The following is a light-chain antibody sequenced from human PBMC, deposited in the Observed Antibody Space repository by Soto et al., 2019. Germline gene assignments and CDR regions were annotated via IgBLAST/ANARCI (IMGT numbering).Light chain of an antibody. Sequence: QPARTQPASVSGFPGQAITISCTGTSSDVGGYNYVSWYQQHPGKAPKLMIYDVSNRPSGVSNRFSGSKSGNTASLTISGLQAEDEADYYCSSYTSSSTSVFGTGTKVTVL. CDR1: SSDVGGYNY. CDR3: SSYTSSSTSV. V-gene: IGLV2-14*01. CDR2: DVS. J-gene: IGLJ1*01.